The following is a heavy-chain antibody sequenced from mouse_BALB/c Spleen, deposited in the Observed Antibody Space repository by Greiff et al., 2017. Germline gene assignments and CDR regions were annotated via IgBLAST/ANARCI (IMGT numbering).Heavy chain of an antibody. CDR1: GYTFTDYV. J-gene: IGHJ3*01. V-gene: IGHV1-81*01. D-gene: IGHD3-1*01. CDR3: ARGTARATWFAY. Sequence: QVQLQQSGPELVKPGASVKMSCKASGYTFTDYVISWVKQRTGQGLEWSGEIYPGSGSTYYNEKFKGKATLTADKSSNKAYMQLSSLTSEDSAVYFCARGTARATWFAYWGQGTLVTVSA. CDR2: IYPGSGST.